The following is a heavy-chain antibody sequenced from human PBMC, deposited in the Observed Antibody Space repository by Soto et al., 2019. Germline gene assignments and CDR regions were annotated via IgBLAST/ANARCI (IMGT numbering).Heavy chain of an antibody. CDR2: IYHTGTT. V-gene: IGHV4-38-2*01. CDR1: GDSIISIYH. Sequence: SETLSLTCAVSGDSIISIYHWAWIRQPPGRGLEWIASIYHTGTTYYTPSLKSRVTISVDTSKNQFSLRLSSVTAADTAVYYCASRFTGTTSRFVPWGQGTLVTVSS. J-gene: IGHJ5*02. D-gene: IGHD1-1*01. CDR3: ASRFTGTTSRFVP.